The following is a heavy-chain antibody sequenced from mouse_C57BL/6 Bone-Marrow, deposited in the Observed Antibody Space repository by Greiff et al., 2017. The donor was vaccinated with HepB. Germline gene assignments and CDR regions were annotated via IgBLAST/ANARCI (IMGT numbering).Heavy chain of an antibody. J-gene: IGHJ4*01. CDR2: IWRGGST. D-gene: IGHD2-4*01. CDR3: AKEGMITPYYYAMDY. V-gene: IGHV2-5*01. Sequence: VQLKESGPGLVQPSQSLSITCTVSGFSLTSYGVHWVRQSPGKGLEWLGVIWRGGSTDYNAAFMSRLSITKDNSKSQVFFKMNSLQADDTAIYYCAKEGMITPYYYAMDYWGQGTSVTVSS. CDR1: GFSLTSYG.